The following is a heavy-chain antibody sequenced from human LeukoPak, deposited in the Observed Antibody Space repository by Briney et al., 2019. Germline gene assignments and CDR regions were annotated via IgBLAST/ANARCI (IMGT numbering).Heavy chain of an antibody. V-gene: IGHV4-39*01. J-gene: IGHJ6*03. CDR1: GGSISSSTDN. CDR3: ARRGRTYYMDV. CDR2: IYYGGST. Sequence: SETLSLTCTVSGGSISSSTDNWGWIRQPPGKGLEWIGSIYYGGSTYYNPSLKSRVTISVDTSKNQFSLKLSSVTAADTAVYYCARRGRTYYMDVWGKGTTVTISS. D-gene: IGHD3-10*01.